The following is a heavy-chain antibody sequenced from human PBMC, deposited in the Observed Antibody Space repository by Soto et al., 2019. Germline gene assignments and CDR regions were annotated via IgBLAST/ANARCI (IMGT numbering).Heavy chain of an antibody. D-gene: IGHD3-3*01. Sequence: EVQLVESGGGLVQPGGSLRLSCAASGFTVSSDYMTWVRQAPGKGLEWVSVITSGGSTYYAASVKGRFAISRDSSKNTLYLQMCSLRAEDTAVYYCARDILGGAYDFWHGGQGTLVTVSS. CDR3: ARDILGGAYDFWH. J-gene: IGHJ4*02. CDR1: GFTVSSDY. V-gene: IGHV3-66*01. CDR2: ITSGGST.